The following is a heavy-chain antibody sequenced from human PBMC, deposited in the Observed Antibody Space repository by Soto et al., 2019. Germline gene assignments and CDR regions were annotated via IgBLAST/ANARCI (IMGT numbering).Heavy chain of an antibody. CDR2: IYYSGGT. D-gene: IGHD5-18*01. CDR1: GGSISSGGYY. J-gene: IGHJ6*02. Sequence: LSLTCTVSGGSISSGGYYWSWIRQHPGKGLEWIGYIYYSGGTYYNPSLKSRVTISVDTSKNQFSLKLSSVTAADTAVYYCARVYSYGYYYGMDVWGQGTTVTVSS. CDR3: ARVYSYGYYYGMDV. V-gene: IGHV4-31*03.